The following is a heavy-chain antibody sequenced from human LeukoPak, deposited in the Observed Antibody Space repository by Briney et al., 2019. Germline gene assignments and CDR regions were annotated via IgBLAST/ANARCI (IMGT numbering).Heavy chain of an antibody. J-gene: IGHJ6*03. CDR2: ISWDGGST. CDR1: GFIFDDYA. CDR3: AKGGTDSSSYYYMDV. V-gene: IGHV3-43D*03. Sequence: GGSLRLSCAASGFIFDDYAMHWVRQAPGKGLEWVCLISWDGGSTYYADSVKGRFTIPRDNSKNSLYLQMNSLRAEDTALYYCAKGGTDSSSYYYMDVWGKGTTVTVSS. D-gene: IGHD3-22*01.